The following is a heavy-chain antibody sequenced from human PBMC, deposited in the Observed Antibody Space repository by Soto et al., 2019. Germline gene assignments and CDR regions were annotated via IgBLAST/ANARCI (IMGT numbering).Heavy chain of an antibody. Sequence: AVLVKVSCKVSGYSLTEYSMHWVLPTPGNGIEWMGGFDPEDGETIYAQKFQGRVTMTEDTSTDTAYMELSSLRSEDTAVYYGATVDPCRYDSSVYYYFDYWGQGTLVTVSS. D-gene: IGHD3-22*01. CDR3: ATVDPCRYDSSVYYYFDY. CDR1: GYSLTEYS. V-gene: IGHV1-24*01. J-gene: IGHJ4*02. CDR2: FDPEDGET.